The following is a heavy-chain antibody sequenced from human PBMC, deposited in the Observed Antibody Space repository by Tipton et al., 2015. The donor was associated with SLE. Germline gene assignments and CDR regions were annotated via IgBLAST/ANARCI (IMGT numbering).Heavy chain of an antibody. D-gene: IGHD2/OR15-2a*01. CDR2: ITYSGGT. J-gene: IGHJ3*02. Sequence: TLSLTCTVSGSSMSSHYWSWIRQPPGKGLEWIGYITYSGGTNYNPSLKSRITISLDTSKNHFSLKVTSVTAADTAVYYCARDILSPSGFDIWGLGKMVTVSS. CDR3: ARDILSPSGFDI. CDR1: GSSMSSHY. V-gene: IGHV4-59*11.